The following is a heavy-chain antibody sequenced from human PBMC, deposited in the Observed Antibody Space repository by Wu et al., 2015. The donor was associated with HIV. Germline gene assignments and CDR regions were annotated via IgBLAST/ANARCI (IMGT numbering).Heavy chain of an antibody. CDR3: ASSGQQLVKRAFDI. V-gene: IGHV1-69*12. Sequence: QVHLVQSGAEVKKPGSSVKVSCKASGGIFTKYDINWVRQAPGKGLEWMGGTTPMFGSTNYAQKFQGRVTITADESTSTAYMELSSLRSEDTAVYYCASSGQQLVKRAFDIWGQGTMVTVSS. CDR1: GGIFTKYD. CDR2: TTPMFGST. J-gene: IGHJ3*02. D-gene: IGHD6-13*01.